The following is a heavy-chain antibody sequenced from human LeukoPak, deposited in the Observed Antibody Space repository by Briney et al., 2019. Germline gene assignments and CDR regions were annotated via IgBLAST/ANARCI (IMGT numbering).Heavy chain of an antibody. CDR2: IYYSGST. D-gene: IGHD3-3*01. Sequence: PSETLSLTCTVSGGSISSYYWSWIRQPPGKGLEWIGYIYYSGSTNYNPSLKSRVTISVDTSKDQFSLKLSSVTAADTAVYYCARLITIFGVGPPSYYMDVWGKGTTVTVSS. V-gene: IGHV4-59*08. CDR3: ARLITIFGVGPPSYYMDV. CDR1: GGSISSYY. J-gene: IGHJ6*03.